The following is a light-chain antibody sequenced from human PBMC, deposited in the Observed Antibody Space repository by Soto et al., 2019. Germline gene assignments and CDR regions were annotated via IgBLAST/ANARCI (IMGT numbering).Light chain of an antibody. CDR2: AAS. CDR3: QQANTFPLT. CDR1: QGVNTW. Sequence: QMTQSPASVSASVGDRVTITCRASQGVNTWLAWYQHKPGQAPKLLIHAASTLQSGVPSRFRGSGFGTDFTLTISSLQPEDFATYYCQQANTFPLTFGPGTKVDIK. V-gene: IGKV1D-12*01. J-gene: IGKJ3*01.